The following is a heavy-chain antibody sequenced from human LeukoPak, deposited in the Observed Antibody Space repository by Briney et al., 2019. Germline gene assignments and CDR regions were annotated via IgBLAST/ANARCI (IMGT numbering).Heavy chain of an antibody. J-gene: IGHJ4*02. D-gene: IGHD1-26*01. CDR1: GYSISSGYY. Sequence: SETLSLTCTVSGYSISSGYYWGWIRQPPGKGLEWIGSIYHSGSTYYNPSLKSRVTISVDTSKNQFSLKLSSVTAADTAVYYCAAARGSGSYVSIDYWGQGTLVTVSS. CDR2: IYHSGST. CDR3: AAARGSGSYVSIDY. V-gene: IGHV4-38-2*02.